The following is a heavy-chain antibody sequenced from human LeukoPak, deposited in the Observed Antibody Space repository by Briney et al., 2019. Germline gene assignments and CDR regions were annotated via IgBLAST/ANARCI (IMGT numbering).Heavy chain of an antibody. CDR1: GFTFSSYS. D-gene: IGHD6-19*01. CDR3: ARGPYSSGWYRY. Sequence: GGSLRLSCAASGFTFSSYSMNWVRQAPGKGLEWVSSISSSSSYIYYADSVKGRFTISRDNAKYSLYLQMSSLRAEDTAVYYCARGPYSSGWYRYWGQGTLVTVSS. V-gene: IGHV3-21*01. J-gene: IGHJ4*02. CDR2: ISSSSSYI.